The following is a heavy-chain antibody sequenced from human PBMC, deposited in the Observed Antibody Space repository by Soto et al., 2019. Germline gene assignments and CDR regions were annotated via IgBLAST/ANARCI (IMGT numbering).Heavy chain of an antibody. CDR3: ARSSGTYGTLDY. CDR1: GASVSYNY. Sequence: SETLSLTCSVSGASVSYNYWNWVRQVPGKGLEWIAYMYYSGSTKYNPSLKSRVTISGDTSKNQVSLSLTSVTAADTGMYYCARSSGTYGTLDYWGEGTLVTVSS. V-gene: IGHV4-59*02. J-gene: IGHJ4*02. D-gene: IGHD1-26*01. CDR2: MYYSGST.